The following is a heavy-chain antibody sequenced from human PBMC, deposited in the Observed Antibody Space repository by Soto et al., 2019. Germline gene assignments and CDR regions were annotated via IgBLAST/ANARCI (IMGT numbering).Heavy chain of an antibody. D-gene: IGHD1-26*01. CDR1: GFTITNHA. V-gene: IGHV3-30*04. CDR2: LSYDGSNA. J-gene: IGHJ3*02. Sequence: QVQLVESGGGVVQPGRSLRLSCAASGFTITNHAMHWVRQAPGKGLEWAAVLSYDGSNAYYADSVKSRFTISRDSPTNTLSLEMNRLGPEDTALYYCARDRIVGSQDGFTAFDIWGQGTMVTVSS. CDR3: ARDRIVGSQDGFTAFDI.